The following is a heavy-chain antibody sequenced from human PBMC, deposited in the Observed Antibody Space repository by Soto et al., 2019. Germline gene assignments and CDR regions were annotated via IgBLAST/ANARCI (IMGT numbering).Heavy chain of an antibody. CDR3: ARMYYYDSSGYGPCNWFDP. D-gene: IGHD3-22*01. Sequence: SETLSLTCTVSGGSISSYYWSWIRQPPGKGLEWIGYIYYSGSTNYNPSLKSRVTISVDTSKNQFSLKLSSVTAADTAVYYCARMYYYDSSGYGPCNWFDPWDQGTLVTVSS. CDR1: GGSISSYY. J-gene: IGHJ5*02. V-gene: IGHV4-59*01. CDR2: IYYSGST.